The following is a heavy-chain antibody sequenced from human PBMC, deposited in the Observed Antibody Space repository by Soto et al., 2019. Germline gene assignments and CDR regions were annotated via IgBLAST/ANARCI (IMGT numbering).Heavy chain of an antibody. D-gene: IGHD6-6*01. CDR1: GGSFSGYY. CDR2: INHSGST. V-gene: IGHV4-34*01. J-gene: IGHJ4*02. CDR3: ARRSGRNSSSSDIRPTTNFDY. Sequence: QVQLQQWGAGLLKPSETLSLTCAVYGGSFSGYYWSWIRQPPGQGLEWIGEINHSGSTNYNPSLKSRVTISVDTSKNQFSLKLSSVTAADTAVYYCARRSGRNSSSSDIRPTTNFDYWGQGTLVTVSS.